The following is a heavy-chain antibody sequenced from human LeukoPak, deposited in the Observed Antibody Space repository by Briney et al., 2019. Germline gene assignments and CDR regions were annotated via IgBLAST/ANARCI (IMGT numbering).Heavy chain of an antibody. J-gene: IGHJ4*02. CDR2: ISSSGSTI. CDR1: GFPFNIYE. V-gene: IGHV3-48*03. Sequence: GGSLRLSCAASGFPFNIYEMNWVRRAPGKGLEWVSYISSSGSTIYYADSVKGRFTISRDNAKNSLYPQMNSLRAEDTAVYYCARDLTTTSEHWGQGTLVTVSS. D-gene: IGHD4-17*01. CDR3: ARDLTTTSEH.